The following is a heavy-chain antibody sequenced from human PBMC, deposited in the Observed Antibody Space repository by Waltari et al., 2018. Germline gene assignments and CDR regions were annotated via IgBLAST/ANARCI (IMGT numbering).Heavy chain of an antibody. CDR1: GGPFTNYY. V-gene: IGHV4-34*01. J-gene: IGHJ4*02. D-gene: IGHD5-12*01. CDR3: ARGPGWTIVARPIDH. CDR2: INHSGTAT. Sequence: QVQLQQWGAGLLKPSETLSLTCAVYGGPFTNYYWNWIRQPPGKGLEWIAEINHSGTATNYNPSLKSRVTISVDTSKNHFSLKLNSVTAADTAVYYCARGPGWTIVARPIDHWGQGTLVTVSS.